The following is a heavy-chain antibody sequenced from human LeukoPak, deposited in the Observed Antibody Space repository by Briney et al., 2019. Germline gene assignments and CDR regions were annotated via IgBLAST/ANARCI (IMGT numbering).Heavy chain of an antibody. J-gene: IGHJ4*02. CDR3: ARDDY. Sequence: SETLSLTCAVYGGSFSGYYWSWIRQPPGKGLEWIGYIYYSGSTNYNPSLKSRVTISVDTSKNQFSLKLSSVTAADTAVYYCARDDYWGQGTLVTVSS. CDR2: IYYSGST. V-gene: IGHV4-59*01. CDR1: GGSFSGYY.